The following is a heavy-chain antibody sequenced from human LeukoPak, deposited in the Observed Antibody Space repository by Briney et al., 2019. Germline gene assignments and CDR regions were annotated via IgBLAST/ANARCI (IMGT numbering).Heavy chain of an antibody. CDR1: GFAFSSYA. CDR3: ARDIAVAGTGDY. J-gene: IGHJ4*02. Sequence: GGSLRLSCAASGFAFSSYAMHWVRQAPGKGLEWVAVISYDGSNKYYADSVKGRFTISRDNSKNTLYLQMNSLRAEDTAVYYCARDIAVAGTGDYWGQGTLVTVSS. CDR2: ISYDGSNK. V-gene: IGHV3-30-3*01. D-gene: IGHD6-19*01.